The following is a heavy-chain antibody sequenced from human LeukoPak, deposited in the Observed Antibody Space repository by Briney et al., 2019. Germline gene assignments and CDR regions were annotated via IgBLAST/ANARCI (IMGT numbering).Heavy chain of an antibody. J-gene: IGHJ4*02. CDR3: AKDIGSYYDY. D-gene: IGHD3-10*01. V-gene: IGHV3-30*04. CDR2: ISDDGSNK. CDR1: GFTFNAYT. Sequence: GRSLRLSCAASGFTFNAYTIHWVRQTPGKGLEWVAVISDDGSNKYYAESVKGQFTISRDNSKNTLYLQMNSLRAEDTAVYYCAKDIGSYYDYWGQGILVTVSS.